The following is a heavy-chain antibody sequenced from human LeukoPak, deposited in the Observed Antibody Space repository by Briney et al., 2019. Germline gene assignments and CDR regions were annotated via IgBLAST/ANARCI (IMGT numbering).Heavy chain of an antibody. CDR2: INSDGSRT. J-gene: IGHJ3*02. D-gene: IGHD3-3*01. Sequence: GGSLRLSCAASGFTFSSYWMHWVRQAPGKGLVWVSRINSDGSRTRYADSVKGRFTIYRDNAKNTLYLQMNSLRAEDTAVYYCARDREKSGTTYYDFWSGYYRAGDDAFDIWGQGTMVTVSS. CDR3: ARDREKSGTTYYDFWSGYYRAGDDAFDI. CDR1: GFTFSSYW. V-gene: IGHV3-74*01.